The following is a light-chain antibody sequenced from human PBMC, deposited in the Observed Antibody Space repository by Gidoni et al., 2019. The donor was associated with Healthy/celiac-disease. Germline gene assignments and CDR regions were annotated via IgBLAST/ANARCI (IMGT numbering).Light chain of an antibody. CDR2: RNN. CDR3: AAWDDSLSGLHVV. CDR1: SSNIGSNY. V-gene: IGLV1-47*01. Sequence: QSVLTQPPSASGTPGQRVTTSCSGSSSNIGSNYVYWYQQPPGTAPKLLIYRNNQRPSGVPDRFSGSKSGTSASLAISGLRSEDEADYYCAAWDDSLSGLHVVFGGGTKLTVL. J-gene: IGLJ2*01.